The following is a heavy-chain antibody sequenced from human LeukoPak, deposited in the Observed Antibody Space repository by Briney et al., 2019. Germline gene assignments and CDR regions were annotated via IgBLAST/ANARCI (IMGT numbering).Heavy chain of an antibody. D-gene: IGHD6-19*01. CDR2: IYHSGST. J-gene: IGHJ4*02. CDR1: GGSISSGGYS. Sequence: SETLSLTCAVSGGSISSGGYSWSWIRQPPGKGLEWIGYIYHSGSTYYNPSLKSRVTISVDTSKNQFSLKLSSVTAADTAVYYCARQGIAVAGTMFDYWGQGTLVTVSS. CDR3: ARQGIAVAGTMFDY. V-gene: IGHV4-30-2*03.